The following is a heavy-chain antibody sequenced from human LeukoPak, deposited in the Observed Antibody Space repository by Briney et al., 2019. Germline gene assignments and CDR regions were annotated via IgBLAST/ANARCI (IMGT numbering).Heavy chain of an antibody. CDR3: AKEKYSYGSDAFDI. V-gene: IGHV3-30*18. D-gene: IGHD5-18*01. Sequence: PGGSLRLSCAASGFTFSSYGMHWVRQAPGKGLEWVAVISYDGSNKYYADSVKGRFTISRDNSKNTLYLQMNSLRAEDTAVCYCAKEKYSYGSDAFDIWGQGTMVTVSS. J-gene: IGHJ3*02. CDR2: ISYDGSNK. CDR1: GFTFSSYG.